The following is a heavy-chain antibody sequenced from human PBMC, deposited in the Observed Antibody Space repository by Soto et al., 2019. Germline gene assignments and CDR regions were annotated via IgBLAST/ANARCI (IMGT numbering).Heavy chain of an antibody. CDR1: GFSFSSYA. CDR3: ADGGEWSFNFVY. V-gene: IGHV3-23*01. CDR2: ISVSGDNT. J-gene: IGHJ4*02. Sequence: GGSLRLSCAASGFSFSSYAMSWVRQAPGKGLEWVSGISVSGDNTYYADSVKGRFTISRDNSKNTLYLQMNNLRAEDTAVYYCADGGEWSFNFVYWGQGTQVTVSS. D-gene: IGHD3-3*01.